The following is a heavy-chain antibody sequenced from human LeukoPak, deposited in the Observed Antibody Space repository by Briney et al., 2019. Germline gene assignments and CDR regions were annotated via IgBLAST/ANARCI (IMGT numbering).Heavy chain of an antibody. CDR3: AKDPTVTIAFDI. Sequence: GGSLRPSCAASGFTFSSYAMSWVRQAPGKGLEWVSAISGSGGSTYYADSVKGRFTISRDNSKNTLYLQMNSLRAEDTAVYCCAKDPTVTIAFDIWGQGTMVTVSS. CDR2: ISGSGGST. J-gene: IGHJ3*02. V-gene: IGHV3-23*01. CDR1: GFTFSSYA. D-gene: IGHD4-11*01.